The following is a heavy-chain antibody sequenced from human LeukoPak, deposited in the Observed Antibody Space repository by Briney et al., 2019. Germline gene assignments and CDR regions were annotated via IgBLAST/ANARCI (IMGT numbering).Heavy chain of an antibody. CDR3: ARGGIVPAAQFDY. J-gene: IGHJ4*02. V-gene: IGHV3-30-3*01. D-gene: IGHD2-2*01. Sequence: GGSLRLSCAASGFTFSSYAMHWVRQAPGKGLEWVAVISYDGSNKYYADSVKGRFTISRDNSKNTLYLQMNSLRAEDTAVYYCARGGIVPAAQFDYWGQGTLVTVSS. CDR1: GFTFSSYA. CDR2: ISYDGSNK.